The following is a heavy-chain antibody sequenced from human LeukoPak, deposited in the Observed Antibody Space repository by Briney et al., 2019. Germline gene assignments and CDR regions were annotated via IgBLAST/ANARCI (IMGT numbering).Heavy chain of an antibody. CDR1: GGSISSYY. Sequence: SETLSLTCTVSGGSISSYYWSWIRQPAGKGLEWIGRIYTSGSTNYNPSFKSRVTMSVDTSKNQFSLKLSSVTAADTAVYYCARDGYCSGGSCYSGYAFDIWGQGTMVTVSS. CDR2: IYTSGST. V-gene: IGHV4-4*07. CDR3: ARDGYCSGGSCYSGYAFDI. J-gene: IGHJ3*02. D-gene: IGHD2-15*01.